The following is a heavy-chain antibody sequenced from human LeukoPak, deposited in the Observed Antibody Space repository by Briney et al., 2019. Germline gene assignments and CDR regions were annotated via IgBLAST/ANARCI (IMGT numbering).Heavy chain of an antibody. J-gene: IGHJ6*04. D-gene: IGHD5-18*01. CDR3: ARRGTAMVGFVNYYGMDV. CDR1: VGTFSSYA. Sequence: GASVKVSCKGSVGTFSSYAISWVRQAPGQGLEWRGGSITIFGTANYAQKFQGRVTITADESTSTAYMELSSLRSEDTAVYYCARRGTAMVGFVNYYGMDVWGKGTTVTVSS. CDR2: SITIFGTA. V-gene: IGHV1-69*13.